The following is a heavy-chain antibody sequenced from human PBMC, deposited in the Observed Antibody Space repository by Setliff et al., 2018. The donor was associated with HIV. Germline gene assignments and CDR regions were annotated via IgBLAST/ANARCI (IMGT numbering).Heavy chain of an antibody. CDR3: ASTARYYDLLTGYYNQGYFDH. D-gene: IGHD3-9*01. CDR1: GDSISSCISTHY. CDR2: IFNSGTT. V-gene: IGHV4-59*08. J-gene: IGHJ4*01. Sequence: KPSETLSLTCTVSGDSISSCISTHYCTWIRQPPGAGLEWIGYIFNSGTTNYNPSLKSRVTISLDTSKNQFSLRVNSVTAADTAVYYCASTARYYDLLTGYYNQGYFDHWGRGTLVTVSS.